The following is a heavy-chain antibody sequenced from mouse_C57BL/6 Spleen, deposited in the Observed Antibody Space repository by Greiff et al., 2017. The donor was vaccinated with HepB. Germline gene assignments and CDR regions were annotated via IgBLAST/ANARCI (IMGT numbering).Heavy chain of an antibody. Sequence: VQLQQPGAELVKPGASVKLSCKASGYTFTSYWMQWVKQRPGQGLEWIGEIDPSDSYTNYNQKFKGKATLTVDTSSSTAYMQLSSLTSEDSAVYYCARGGYGSSYLYWYFDVWGTGTTVTVSS. CDR1: GYTFTSYW. CDR3: ARGGYGSSYLYWYFDV. V-gene: IGHV1-50*01. D-gene: IGHD1-1*01. J-gene: IGHJ1*03. CDR2: IDPSDSYT.